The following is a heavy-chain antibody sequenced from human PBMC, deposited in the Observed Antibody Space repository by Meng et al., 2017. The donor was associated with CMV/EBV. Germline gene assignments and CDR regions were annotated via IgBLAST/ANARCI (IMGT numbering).Heavy chain of an antibody. Sequence: SETLSLTCTVSGGSTISISYYWGWIRQPPGKGLEWIGSIYYSGSTYYNPSLKSRVTISVDTSKNQFSLKLSSVTAADTAVYYCARDLGYVGYGDYDYYYGMDVWGQGTTVTVSS. CDR2: IYYSGST. J-gene: IGHJ6*02. CDR1: GGSTISISYY. CDR3: ARDLGYVGYGDYDYYYGMDV. D-gene: IGHD4-17*01. V-gene: IGHV4-39*07.